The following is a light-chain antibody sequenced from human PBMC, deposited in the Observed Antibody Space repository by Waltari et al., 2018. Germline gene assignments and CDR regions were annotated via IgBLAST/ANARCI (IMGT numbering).Light chain of an antibody. CDR1: SRDVGDYDF. J-gene: IGLJ1*01. Sequence: QSALAQPASVSGSPGPSIPISCTGTSRDVGDYDFVSWYQQHPGKAPKLMIYDVTNRPPGVSLRFSGSKSGNTASLTISGLQADDEADYYCSSYSTSSTLFVFGSGTKVTVL. CDR3: SSYSTSSTLFV. CDR2: DVT. V-gene: IGLV2-14*03.